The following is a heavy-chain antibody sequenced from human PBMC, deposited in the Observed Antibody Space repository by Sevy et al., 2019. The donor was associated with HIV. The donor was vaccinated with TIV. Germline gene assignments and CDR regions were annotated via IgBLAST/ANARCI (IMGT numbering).Heavy chain of an antibody. Sequence: GGSLRLSCAASGFTFSSYGMHWVRQAPGKGLEWVAFISYDGSNKYYADSVKGRFTISRDNSKKPLYLQMNSLRAEDTAVYYCAKGRDSSGWYYYGMDVWGQGTTVTVSS. CDR3: AKGRDSSGWYYYGMDV. V-gene: IGHV3-30*18. CDR2: ISYDGSNK. D-gene: IGHD6-19*01. J-gene: IGHJ6*02. CDR1: GFTFSSYG.